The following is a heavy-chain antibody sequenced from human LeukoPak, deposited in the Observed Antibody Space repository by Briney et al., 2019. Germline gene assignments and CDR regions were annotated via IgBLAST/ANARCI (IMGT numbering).Heavy chain of an antibody. Sequence: SETLSLTCVVSDGSFRGYHWNWIRQPPGKGLEWIGEITYGGTTNYNPSLRSRVTMPVDTSMKQFSLKLTSVTAADTAVYYCARGRYCSSANCYDWFDPWGQGTLVSVSS. CDR1: DGSFRGYH. CDR2: ITYGGTT. J-gene: IGHJ5*02. CDR3: ARGRYCSSANCYDWFDP. D-gene: IGHD2-2*01. V-gene: IGHV4-34*01.